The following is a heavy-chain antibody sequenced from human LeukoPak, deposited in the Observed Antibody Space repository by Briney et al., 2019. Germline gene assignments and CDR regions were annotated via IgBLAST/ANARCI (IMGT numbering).Heavy chain of an antibody. J-gene: IGHJ4*02. CDR3: ARDGPQWLAAFDN. CDR1: GGSISTYQ. D-gene: IGHD6-19*01. CDR2: IYKSGST. V-gene: IGHV4-59*01. Sequence: PSETLSLTCTVSGGSISTYQRSWIRQPPGKGLEWIGNIYKSGSTNYNPSLKSRVTISIDTSEKQLSLRLSSVTAADTAVYYCARDGPQWLAAFDNWGQGTLVTVSS.